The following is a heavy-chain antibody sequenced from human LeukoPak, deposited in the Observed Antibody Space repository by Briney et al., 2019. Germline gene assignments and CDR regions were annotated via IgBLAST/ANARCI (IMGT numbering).Heavy chain of an antibody. CDR3: ARRASWAWAFDY. Sequence: PSETLSLTXTVSGGSISSNSYYWGWIRQPPAKGLERIGIVLYCGSPYYHPSPKCQVTISVATSKTQFSLKLSSVTAADTAAYYCARRASWAWAFDYWGQGTLVTVSS. V-gene: IGHV4-39*01. J-gene: IGHJ4*02. CDR2: VLYCGSP. CDR1: GGSISSNSYY. D-gene: IGHD3-16*01.